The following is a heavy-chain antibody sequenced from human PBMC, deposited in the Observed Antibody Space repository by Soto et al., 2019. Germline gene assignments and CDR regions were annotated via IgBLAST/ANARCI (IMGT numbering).Heavy chain of an antibody. V-gene: IGHV3-9*01. CDR1: GFTFDDYA. Sequence: EVQLVESGGGLVQPGRSLRLSCAASGFTFDDYAMHWVRQAPGKGLEWVSGISWNSGSIGYADSVKGRFTISRDNAKNSLYLQMNSLRAEDTALYYCASSYCTNGVCHSPPGGYWGQGTLVTVSS. J-gene: IGHJ4*02. CDR2: ISWNSGSI. D-gene: IGHD2-8*01. CDR3: ASSYCTNGVCHSPPGGY.